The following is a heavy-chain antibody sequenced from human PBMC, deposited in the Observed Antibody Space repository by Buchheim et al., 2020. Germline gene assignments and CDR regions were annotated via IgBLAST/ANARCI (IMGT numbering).Heavy chain of an antibody. D-gene: IGHD3-3*01. CDR2: ISSSSSYI. CDR3: ARDHDFSGRFD. J-gene: IGHJ4*02. V-gene: IGHV3-21*01. Sequence: EVQLVESGGGLVKPGGSLRLSCAASGFTFSSYSMNWVRQAPGKGLEWVSSISSSSSYIYYEDSVKGRFTISRDNAKNSLYLQMNSLRAEDTAVYYCARDHDFSGRFDWGQGTL. CDR1: GFTFSSYS.